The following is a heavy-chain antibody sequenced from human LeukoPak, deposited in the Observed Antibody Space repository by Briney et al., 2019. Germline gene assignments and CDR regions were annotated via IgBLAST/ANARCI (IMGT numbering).Heavy chain of an antibody. J-gene: IGHJ3*02. CDR1: GYTFTSYD. D-gene: IGHD3-3*01. CDR3: ARGGYDFWSGYMGPPHNAFDI. V-gene: IGHV1-8*03. Sequence: ASVKVSCKASGYTFTSYDINWVRQATGQGLEWMGWMNPNSGNTGYAQKFQGRVTITRNTSISTAYMELSSLRSEDTAVYYCARGGYDFWSGYMGPPHNAFDIWGQGTMVTVSS. CDR2: MNPNSGNT.